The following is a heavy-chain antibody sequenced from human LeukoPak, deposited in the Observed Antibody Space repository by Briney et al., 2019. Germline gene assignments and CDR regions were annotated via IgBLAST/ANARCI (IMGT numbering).Heavy chain of an antibody. D-gene: IGHD3-16*02. V-gene: IGHV3-48*01. CDR2: ISSSSSTI. CDR3: ARDPRRLGELSTYDY. Sequence: GGSLRLSCAASGFTFSSYSMNWVRQAPGKGLEWVSYISSSSSTIYYADSVKGRFTISRDNAKNSLYLQMNSLRAEDTAVYYCARDPRRLGELSTYDYWGQGTLVTVSS. J-gene: IGHJ4*02. CDR1: GFTFSSYS.